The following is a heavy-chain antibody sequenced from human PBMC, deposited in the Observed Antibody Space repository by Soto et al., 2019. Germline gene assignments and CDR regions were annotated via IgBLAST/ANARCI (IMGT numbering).Heavy chain of an antibody. J-gene: IGHJ4*02. V-gene: IGHV1-18*01. CDR3: ARAGQYYDASGYAN. CDR2: ISAYYGNT. D-gene: IGHD3-22*01. Sequence: QVKLVQSGTEVKKPGASIKVSCKASGYSFATSGMSWVRQAPGQGLEWMGWISAYYGNTNFDQNFQDRVTMTTDTSTSTAYLEVRNLTSDDTAVYYCARAGQYYDASGYANWGQGTLVTVSS. CDR1: GYSFATSG.